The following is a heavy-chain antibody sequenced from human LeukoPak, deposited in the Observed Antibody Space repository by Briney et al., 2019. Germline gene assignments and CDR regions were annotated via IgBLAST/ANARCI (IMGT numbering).Heavy chain of an antibody. CDR3: ARSLSSGWGPDAFDF. CDR1: GFTFSSYA. D-gene: IGHD6-19*01. V-gene: IGHV3-30-3*01. Sequence: PGGSLRLSCAASGFTFSSYAMHWVRQAPGKGLEWVAVVSYDGSNKYYADSVKGRFTISRDNSKNSLFLQMNSLRAEDTAVYYCARSLSSGWGPDAFDFWGQGTMVTVSS. J-gene: IGHJ3*01. CDR2: VSYDGSNK.